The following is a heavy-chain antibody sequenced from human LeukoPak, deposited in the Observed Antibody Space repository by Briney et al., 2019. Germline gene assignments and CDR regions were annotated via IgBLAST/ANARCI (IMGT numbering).Heavy chain of an antibody. D-gene: IGHD1-26*01. CDR2: IKQDGSEK. J-gene: IGHJ4*02. Sequence: GGSLRLSCAASGFTFSSYWMSWVRQAPGKGLEWVANIKQDGSEKYYVDSVKGRFTISRDNAKNSLYLQMNSLRAEDTAVYYCAGTAGGSYGIFDYWGQGTLVTVSS. CDR3: AGTAGGSYGIFDY. V-gene: IGHV3-7*01. CDR1: GFTFSSYW.